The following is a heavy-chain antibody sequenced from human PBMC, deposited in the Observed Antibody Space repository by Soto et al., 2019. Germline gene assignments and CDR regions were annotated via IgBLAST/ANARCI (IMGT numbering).Heavy chain of an antibody. J-gene: IGHJ4*02. Sequence: GASVKVSCKASGYTFTGYYMHWVRQAPGQGLEWLGWINTDTGGTDSAQKFQGRVTMTRDTSISTAYLELSSLRSDDTAVYYCARDPIGGGTPYYCDFWGQGTLVTVSS. D-gene: IGHD3-10*01. CDR3: ARDPIGGGTPYYCDF. V-gene: IGHV1-2*02. CDR1: GYTFTGYY. CDR2: INTDTGGT.